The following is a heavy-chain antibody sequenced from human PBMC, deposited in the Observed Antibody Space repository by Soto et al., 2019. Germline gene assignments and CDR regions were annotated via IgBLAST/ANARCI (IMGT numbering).Heavy chain of an antibody. CDR1: GFTVSRDY. Sequence: VQLVESGGGLIQPGGSLRLSCAASGFTVSRDYMSWVRQAPGKGLEWVSVIYTGGSTYYADSVKGRFTFSRDNSKNTLYLQMNSLRAKDTAVYYCARAYGGNPALFDPWGQGTLVTVSS. CDR2: IYTGGST. J-gene: IGHJ5*02. D-gene: IGHD4-17*01. CDR3: ARAYGGNPALFDP. V-gene: IGHV3-53*01.